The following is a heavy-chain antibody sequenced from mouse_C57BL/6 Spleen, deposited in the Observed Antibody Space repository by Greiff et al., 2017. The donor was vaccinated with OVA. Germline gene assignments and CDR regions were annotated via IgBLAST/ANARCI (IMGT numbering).Heavy chain of an antibody. V-gene: IGHV1-52*01. J-gene: IGHJ1*03. D-gene: IGHD3-3*01. Sequence: QVQLQQPGAELVRPGSSVKLSCKASGYTFTSYWMHWVKQRPIQGLEWIGNIDPSDSETHYNQKFKDKATLTVDKSSSTAYMQLSSLTSEDAAVYYCSRWGHGYFDVWGTGTTVTVSS. CDR1: GYTFTSYW. CDR3: SRWGHGYFDV. CDR2: IDPSDSET.